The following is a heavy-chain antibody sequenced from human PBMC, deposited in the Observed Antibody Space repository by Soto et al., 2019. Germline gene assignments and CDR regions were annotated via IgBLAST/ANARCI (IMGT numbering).Heavy chain of an antibody. D-gene: IGHD2-2*01. CDR2: IIPIFGTA. CDR3: ASVVVPAAAGGWVDP. V-gene: IGHV1-69*13. Sequence: ASVKVSCKASGGTFTSYSISWVRQAPGQGLEWMGGIIPIFGTANYAQKFQGRVTITADESTSTAYMELSSLRSEDTAVYYCASVVVPAAAGGWVDPWGQGTLVTVSS. CDR1: GGTFTSYS. J-gene: IGHJ5*02.